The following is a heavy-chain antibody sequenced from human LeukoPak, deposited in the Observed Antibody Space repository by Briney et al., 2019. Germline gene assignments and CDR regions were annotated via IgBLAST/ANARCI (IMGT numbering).Heavy chain of an antibody. CDR2: IWFDGSNK. V-gene: IGHV3-33*01. CDR1: GFTFSSFG. J-gene: IGHJ3*02. Sequence: GGSLRLSCAASGFTFSSFGMHWVRQAPGKGLEWVAVIWFDGSNKYYPDSVKGRFTISRDNSKNKLYLQMSSLGAEDTAVYYCARDRGLGMSAYDIWGQGTMVTVSS. CDR3: ARDRGLGMSAYDI. D-gene: IGHD7-27*01.